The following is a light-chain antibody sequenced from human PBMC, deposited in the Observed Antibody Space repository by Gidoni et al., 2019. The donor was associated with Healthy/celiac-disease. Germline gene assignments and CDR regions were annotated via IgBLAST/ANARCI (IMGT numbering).Light chain of an antibody. CDR2: GAS. J-gene: IGKJ2*04. V-gene: IGKV3-15*01. CDR3: QQYNNWACS. CDR1: QSVSSN. Sequence: EIVMTQSPATLSVSPGERATLSCRASQSVSSNLAWYQQKPGQAPRLLIYGASTRATGIPARFSGSGSGTEFTLTISSLQSEDFAVYYCQQYNNWACSFXQXTKLEIK.